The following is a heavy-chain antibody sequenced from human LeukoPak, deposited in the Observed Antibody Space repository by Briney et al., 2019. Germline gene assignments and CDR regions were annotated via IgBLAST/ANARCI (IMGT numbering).Heavy chain of an antibody. V-gene: IGHV1-2*02. CDR2: INPNSGGT. CDR3: ARDSYFWSGYSYYYYMDV. J-gene: IGHJ6*03. D-gene: IGHD3-3*01. CDR1: GYTFTGYY. Sequence: ASVKVSCKASGYTFTGYYMHWVRQAPGQGLEWMGWINPNSGGTNYAQKFQGRVTMTRDTSISTAYMELSRLRSDDTAVYYCARDSYFWSGYSYYYYMDVWGKGTTVTVSS.